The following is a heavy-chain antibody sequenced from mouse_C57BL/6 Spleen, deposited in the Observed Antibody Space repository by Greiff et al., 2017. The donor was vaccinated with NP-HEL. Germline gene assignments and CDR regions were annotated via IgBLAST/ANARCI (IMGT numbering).Heavy chain of an antibody. J-gene: IGHJ4*01. CDR2: ISYDGSN. D-gene: IGHD1-1*01. V-gene: IGHV3-6*01. CDR3: ARADYYGGAMDY. CDR1: GYSITSGYY. Sequence: DVQLVESGPGLVKPSQSLSLTCSVTGYSITSGYYWNWIRQFPGNKLEWMGYISYDGSNNYNPSLKNRISITRDTSKNQFFLKLNSVTTEDTATYYCARADYYGGAMDYWGQGTSVTVSS.